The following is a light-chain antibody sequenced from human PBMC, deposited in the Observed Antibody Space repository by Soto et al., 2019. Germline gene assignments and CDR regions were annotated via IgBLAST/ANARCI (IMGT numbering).Light chain of an antibody. Sequence: GDRVTITCRASQSISSYLNWYQQKPGKAPILLIYAASSLQSGVPSRFSGSGSGTDFTLTISSLQPEDFATYYCQQSYSTLPWTLAQGPRWKSN. CDR3: QQSYSTLPWT. V-gene: IGKV1-39*01. CDR2: AAS. J-gene: IGKJ1*01. CDR1: QSISSY.